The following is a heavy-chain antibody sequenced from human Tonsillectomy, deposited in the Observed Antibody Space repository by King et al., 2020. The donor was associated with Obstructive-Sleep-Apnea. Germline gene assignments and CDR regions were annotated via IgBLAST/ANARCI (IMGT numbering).Heavy chain of an antibody. CDR1: GYTFSGYG. V-gene: IGHV1-18*01. CDR2: ISAYNGNT. Sequence: QLVQSGAEVKKPGASVKVSCKASGYTFSGYGISWVRQAPGQGLEWMGWISAYNGNTNYAQKLQGRITMTIDTSTSTAYMELRSLTSDDTAVYYCARDQGVGRNILEYWGQGTLVTVSS. J-gene: IGHJ4*02. CDR3: ARDQGVGRNILEY. D-gene: IGHD2/OR15-2a*01.